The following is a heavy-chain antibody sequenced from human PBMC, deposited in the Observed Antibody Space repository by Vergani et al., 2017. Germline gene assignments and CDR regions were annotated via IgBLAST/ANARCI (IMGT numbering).Heavy chain of an antibody. CDR3: AKGGSCWYGSQIDY. CDR1: GLTFSSYA. J-gene: IGHJ4*02. V-gene: IGHV3-23*01. CDR2: ITGSGSNT. Sequence: EVRLLESGGKLVQPGGSLRLSCAASGLTFSSYAMSWVRQAPGKGLEWVSAITGSGSNTYYADSVKGRFTISRDNSKNTLYLQMNSLRAEDTAVYYCAKGGSCWYGSQIDYWGQGTLVTVSS. D-gene: IGHD6-19*01.